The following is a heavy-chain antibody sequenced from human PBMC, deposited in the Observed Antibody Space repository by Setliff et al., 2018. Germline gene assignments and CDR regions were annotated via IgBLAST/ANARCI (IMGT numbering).Heavy chain of an antibody. J-gene: IGHJ6*03. D-gene: IGHD5-18*01. V-gene: IGHV1-69*05. CDR2: TIPLFGTT. CDR1: GGNFTNYG. Sequence: ASVKVSCKASGGNFTNYGVRWVRQAPGQGLEWMGGTIPLFGTTDYAQKFHGRVTIITDESTSTAYMELSSLSSDDTAVYYCARGGVDTRSSTDYRYYMDVWGKGTTVTVSS. CDR3: ARGGVDTRSSTDYRYYMDV.